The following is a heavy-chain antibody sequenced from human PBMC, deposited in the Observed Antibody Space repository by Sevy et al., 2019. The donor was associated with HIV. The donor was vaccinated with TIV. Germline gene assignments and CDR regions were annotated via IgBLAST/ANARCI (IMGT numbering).Heavy chain of an antibody. V-gene: IGHV3-23*01. D-gene: IGHD6-19*01. J-gene: IGHJ3*01. CDR3: ARILPVAGTLVGRRVFDF. Sequence: GGSLRLSCAASGFTLSDSAMSWVRQAPGKGLEWVSGISTSGGNTYYPDSVKGRFTISRDISKNTLYLQMNSLRVEDTAVYYCARILPVAGTLVGRRVFDFWGQGTMVTVSS. CDR1: GFTLSDSA. CDR2: ISTSGGNT.